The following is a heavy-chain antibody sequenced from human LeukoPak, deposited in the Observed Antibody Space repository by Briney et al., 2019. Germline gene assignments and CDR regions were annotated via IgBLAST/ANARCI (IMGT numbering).Heavy chain of an antibody. CDR1: GFTFSNYA. V-gene: IGHV3-30*04. D-gene: IGHD4/OR15-4a*01. Sequence: GRSPRLSCAASGFTFSNYAMNWVRQAPGKGLEWVAIISYDGSNEYYGDSVKGRFTISRDNSKNTLYLQMNSLRAEDTAVYYCARGGPQYGGYVHYWGQGTLVTVSS. CDR2: ISYDGSNE. J-gene: IGHJ4*02. CDR3: ARGGPQYGGYVHY.